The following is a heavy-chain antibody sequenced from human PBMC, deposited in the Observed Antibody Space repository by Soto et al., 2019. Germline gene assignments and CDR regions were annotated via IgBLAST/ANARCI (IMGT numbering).Heavy chain of an antibody. CDR3: MTNPGY. CDR2: IYIDDT. CDR1: GYTFSNYG. D-gene: IGHD2-8*01. V-gene: IGHV1-18*01. J-gene: IGHJ4*02. Sequence: ASVKVSCKASGYTFSNYGFSWLRQAPGQGLEWIGWIYIDDTNYADSVKGRFTISRDNAKTTLYLQMNSLRVEDTAVYYCMTNPGYWGQGTPVTVSS.